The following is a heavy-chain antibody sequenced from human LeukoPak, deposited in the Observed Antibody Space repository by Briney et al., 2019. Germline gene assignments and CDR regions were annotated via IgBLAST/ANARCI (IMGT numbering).Heavy chain of an antibody. V-gene: IGHV3-33*08. Sequence: GGSLRLSCSASGFTFSSYAMHWVRQAPGKGLEWVAVIWYDGSNKYYADSVKGRFTISRDNSKNTLYLQMNSLRAEDTAVYYCARNEGFDYWGQGTLVTVSS. J-gene: IGHJ4*02. CDR2: IWYDGSNK. CDR3: ARNEGFDY. CDR1: GFTFSSYA. D-gene: IGHD1-1*01.